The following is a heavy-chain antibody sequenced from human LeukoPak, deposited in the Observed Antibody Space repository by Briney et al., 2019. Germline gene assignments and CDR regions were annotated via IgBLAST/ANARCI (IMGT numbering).Heavy chain of an antibody. Sequence: GGSLRLSCETSGFTAGFTFSTSYMTWVRQAPGMGLEWVAEIGPDGSGPVYVDSVKGRFTISRDNAKNSLYLQMNSLRVQETAVYYCARDFSWRQFDYWGLGTLVTVSS. J-gene: IGHJ4*02. V-gene: IGHV3-7*01. CDR2: IGPDGSGP. CDR3: ARDFSWRQFDY. CDR1: GFTAGFTFSTSY.